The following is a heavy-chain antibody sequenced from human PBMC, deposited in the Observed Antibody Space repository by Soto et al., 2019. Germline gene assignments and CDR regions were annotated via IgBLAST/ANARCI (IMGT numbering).Heavy chain of an antibody. CDR3: ATSGAYYYGMAV. J-gene: IGHJ6*02. D-gene: IGHD2-15*01. Sequence: QPGGSLRLSCAASGFTFSSYAMSWVRQAPGKGLEWVSAISGSGGSTYYADPVKGRFTISRDNPKNTLYLQMNSLRAEDTAVYYCATSGAYYYGMAVWGQGTTVTVSS. CDR1: GFTFSSYA. V-gene: IGHV3-23*01. CDR2: ISGSGGST.